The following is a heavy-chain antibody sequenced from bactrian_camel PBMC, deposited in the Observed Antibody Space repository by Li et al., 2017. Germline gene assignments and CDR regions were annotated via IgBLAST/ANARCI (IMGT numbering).Heavy chain of an antibody. CDR3: TTPTRPGGIEYGY. CDR1: GFTFSNSW. V-gene: IGHV3S1*01. CDR2: IHTGGGNI. J-gene: IGHJ4*01. Sequence: HVQLVESGGDLVQPGGSLRLSCAGSGFTFSNSWMYWIRRAPGKGLEWVSSIHTGGGNIYYSDSVRGRFTVSRDNAKNTAYLQMNSLQSEDTAVYYCTTPTRPGGIEYGYWGQGTQVTVS.